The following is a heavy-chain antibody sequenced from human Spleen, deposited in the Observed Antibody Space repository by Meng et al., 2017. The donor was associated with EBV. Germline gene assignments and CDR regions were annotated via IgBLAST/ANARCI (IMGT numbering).Heavy chain of an antibody. Sequence: GARLLTPSEPLSLPCAVSGGSCSGYAWSWIRQPPGKGLEWIGEINHSGSTNYNPSLKSRVTISVDTSKNQFSLKLSSVTAADTAVYYCARGRAGCSGGSCYGHWFDPWGQGTLVTVSS. J-gene: IGHJ5*02. CDR2: INHSGST. D-gene: IGHD2-15*01. CDR1: GGSCSGYA. CDR3: ARGRAGCSGGSCYGHWFDP. V-gene: IGHV4-34*01.